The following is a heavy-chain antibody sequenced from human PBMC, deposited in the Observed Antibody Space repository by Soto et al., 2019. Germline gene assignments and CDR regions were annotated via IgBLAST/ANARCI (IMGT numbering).Heavy chain of an antibody. V-gene: IGHV1-46*01. Sequence: ASVKVSCKASGYTFTSYCMHWVRQAPGQGLEWMGIINPSGGSTSYAQKFQGRVTMTRDTSTSTVYMELSSLRSEDTAVYYCARDRGTYYYGSGSYDYFDYWGQGTLVTVSS. CDR3: ARDRGTYYYGSGSYDYFDY. CDR2: INPSGGST. J-gene: IGHJ4*02. D-gene: IGHD3-10*01. CDR1: GYTFTSYC.